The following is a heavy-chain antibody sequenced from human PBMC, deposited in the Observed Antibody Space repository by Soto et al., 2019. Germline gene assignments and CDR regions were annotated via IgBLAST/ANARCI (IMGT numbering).Heavy chain of an antibody. V-gene: IGHV1-69*13. D-gene: IGHD6-6*01. Sequence: VKVSCKASGGTFSSYAISWVRQAPGQGLEWMGGIIPIFGTANYAQKFQGRVTITADESTSTAYMELSSLRSEDTAVYYCAGFRQQLVRAYNWFDPWGQGTLVTVSS. CDR1: GGTFSSYA. CDR3: AGFRQQLVRAYNWFDP. J-gene: IGHJ5*02. CDR2: IIPIFGTA.